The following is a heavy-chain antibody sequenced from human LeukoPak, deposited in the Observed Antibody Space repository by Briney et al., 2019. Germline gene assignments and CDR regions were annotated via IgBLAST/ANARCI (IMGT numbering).Heavy chain of an antibody. Sequence: GGTLRLSCAASGFTFSSHGMNWVRQAPGKGLEWVANIKQDGSEKYYVDSVKGRFTISRDNAKNSLYLQMNSLRAEDTGVYYCASMTRNFFDYWGQGTLVTVSS. CDR1: GFTFSSHG. J-gene: IGHJ4*02. CDR2: IKQDGSEK. D-gene: IGHD4-11*01. CDR3: ASMTRNFFDY. V-gene: IGHV3-7*01.